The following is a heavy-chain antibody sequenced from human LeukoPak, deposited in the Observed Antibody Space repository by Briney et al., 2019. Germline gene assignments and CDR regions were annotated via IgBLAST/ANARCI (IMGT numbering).Heavy chain of an antibody. D-gene: IGHD3-9*01. CDR3: ARAAWQYCDILTGYYDY. Sequence: GGSLRLSCAASGFTVSSNYMSWVRQAPGKGLEWVSVIYSGGSTYYADSVKGRFTISRDNSKNTLYLQMNSLRAEDTAVYYCARAAWQYCDILTGYYDYWGQGTLVTVSS. CDR2: IYSGGST. J-gene: IGHJ4*02. V-gene: IGHV3-66*01. CDR1: GFTVSSNY.